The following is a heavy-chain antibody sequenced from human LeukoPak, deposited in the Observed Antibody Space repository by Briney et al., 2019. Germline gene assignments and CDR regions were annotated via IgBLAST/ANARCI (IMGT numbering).Heavy chain of an antibody. D-gene: IGHD6-13*01. Sequence: PSETLSLTCTVSGGSISSYYWSWIRQPPGKGLEWIGYIYYSGSTNYNPSLKSRVTISVDTSKNQFSLKLSSVTAADTAVYYCARHAYSSSWYLRVWFDPWGQGTLVTVSS. J-gene: IGHJ5*02. CDR3: ARHAYSSSWYLRVWFDP. CDR2: IYYSGST. V-gene: IGHV4-59*08. CDR1: GGSISSYY.